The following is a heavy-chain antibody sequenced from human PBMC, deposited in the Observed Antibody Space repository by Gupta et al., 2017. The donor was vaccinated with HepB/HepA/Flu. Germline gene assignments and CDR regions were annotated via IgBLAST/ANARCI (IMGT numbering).Heavy chain of an antibody. J-gene: IGHJ6*02. Sequence: QVQLVQSGAEVKKPGASVKVSCKASGYTFTSYYMHWVRQAPGQGLEWMGIINPSGGSTSYAQKFQGRVTMTRDTSTSTVYMELSSLRSEDTAVYYCARGEHYDFWSGPIYGMDVWGQGTTVTVSS. CDR1: GYTFTSYY. CDR3: ARGEHYDFWSGPIYGMDV. CDR2: INPSGGST. D-gene: IGHD3-3*01. V-gene: IGHV1-46*01.